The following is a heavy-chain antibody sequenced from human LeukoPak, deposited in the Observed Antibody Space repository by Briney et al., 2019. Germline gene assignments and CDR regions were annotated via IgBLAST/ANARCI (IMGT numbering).Heavy chain of an antibody. CDR3: AREIFYGSGSYYKGDY. V-gene: IGHV1-2*02. CDR2: INPNSGGT. J-gene: IGHJ4*02. D-gene: IGHD3-10*01. CDR1: GYTFTGYY. Sequence: ASVKVSCKASGYTFTGYYMHWVRRAPGQGLEWMGWINPNSGGTNYAQKFQGRVTMTRDTSISTAYMELSRLRSDDTAVYYCAREIFYGSGSYYKGDYWGQGTLVTVSS.